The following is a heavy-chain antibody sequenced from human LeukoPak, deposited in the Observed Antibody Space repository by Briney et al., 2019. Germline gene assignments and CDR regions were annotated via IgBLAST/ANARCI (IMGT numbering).Heavy chain of an antibody. CDR3: ATPGQWPVYFDY. D-gene: IGHD6-19*01. J-gene: IGHJ4*02. CDR2: VSGSGTTT. V-gene: IGHV3-23*01. CDR1: GFTFGNYA. Sequence: GGSLRPSCPASGFTFGNYAMSWASQAPGKGLEWVSGVSGSGTTTYYAASGTAPFTISRANSKTKLFLQMTSLPSDDTALYYCATPGQWPVYFDYWGPGTQVTVSS.